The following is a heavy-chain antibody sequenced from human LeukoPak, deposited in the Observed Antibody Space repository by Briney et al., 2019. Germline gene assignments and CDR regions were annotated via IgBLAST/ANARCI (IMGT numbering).Heavy chain of an antibody. CDR1: GYTLTSYG. V-gene: IGHV1-18*01. J-gene: IGHJ4*02. CDR2: TGAYNGNT. D-gene: IGHD1-26*01. CDR3: ARVDSWELLDY. Sequence: ASVKVSCKASGYTLTSYGISWVRQAPGQGLEWMGWTGAYNGNTNYAQKLQGRVTMTTDTSTSTAYMELRSLRSDDTAVYYCARVDSWELLDYWGQGTLVTVSS.